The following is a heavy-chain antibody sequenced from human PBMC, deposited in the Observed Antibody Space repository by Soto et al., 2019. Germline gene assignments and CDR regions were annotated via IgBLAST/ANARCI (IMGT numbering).Heavy chain of an antibody. Sequence: GGSLILSCAASGFTFSSYGMHWVLQAPGKGLEWVAVISYDGSNKYYADSVKGRFTISRDNSKNTLYLQMNSLRAEDTAVYYCARDGLECCGGNCYDDYSDGMDVWGQGTTVTVSS. D-gene: IGHD2-15*01. V-gene: IGHV3-30*03. J-gene: IGHJ6*02. CDR1: GFTFSSYG. CDR3: ARDGLECCGGNCYDDYSDGMDV. CDR2: ISYDGSNK.